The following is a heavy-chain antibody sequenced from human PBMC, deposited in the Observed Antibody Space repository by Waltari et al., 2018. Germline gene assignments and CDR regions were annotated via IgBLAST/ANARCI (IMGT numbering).Heavy chain of an antibody. Sequence: QVQLVQSGAEVKKPGASVKVSCKASGYTFTGYYMHWVRQAPGQGLEWMGRSNPNSGGTNYAQKFQGRVTMTRDTSISTAYMELSRLRSDDTAVYYCARGGGTYGPTPTDSFDYWGQGTLVTVSS. CDR1: GYTFTGYY. V-gene: IGHV1-2*06. CDR3: ARGGGTYGPTPTDSFDY. CDR2: SNPNSGGT. D-gene: IGHD3-10*01. J-gene: IGHJ4*02.